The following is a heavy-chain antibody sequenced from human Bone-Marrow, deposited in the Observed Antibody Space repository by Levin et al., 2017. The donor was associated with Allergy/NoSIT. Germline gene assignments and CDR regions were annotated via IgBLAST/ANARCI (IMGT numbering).Heavy chain of an antibody. CDR2: ISSSGSTI. CDR1: GFTFSDYY. D-gene: IGHD3-16*01. CDR3: ARDQPLYYFDY. J-gene: IGHJ4*02. V-gene: IGHV3-11*01. Sequence: LSLTCAASGFTFSDYYMSWIRQAPGKGLEWVSYISSSGSTIYYADSVKGRFTISRDNAKNSLYLQMNSLRAEDTAVYYCARDQPLYYFDYWGQGTLVTVSS.